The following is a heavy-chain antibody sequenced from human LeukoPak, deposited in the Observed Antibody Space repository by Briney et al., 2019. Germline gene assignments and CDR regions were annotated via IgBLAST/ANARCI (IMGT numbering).Heavy chain of an antibody. J-gene: IGHJ3*02. CDR2: ISAYNGNT. CDR1: GYTFTNYG. Sequence: ASVKVSCKASGYTFTNYGVSWVRQAPGQGLEWMGWISAYNGNTNYAHKLQGRVTMTTDTSTSTAYMELRSLRSDDTAVYYCARDFVGVCSGGSCYLDAFDIWGQGTMVTVSS. D-gene: IGHD2-15*01. CDR3: ARDFVGVCSGGSCYLDAFDI. V-gene: IGHV1-18*01.